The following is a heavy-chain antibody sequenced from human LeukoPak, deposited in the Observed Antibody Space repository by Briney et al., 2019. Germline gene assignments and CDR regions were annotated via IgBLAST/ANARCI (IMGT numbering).Heavy chain of an antibody. CDR3: ARDLHYGSGSYLGN. D-gene: IGHD3-10*01. CDR2: INLNSGGT. J-gene: IGHJ4*02. CDR1: GYTFTDYY. V-gene: IGHV1-2*02. Sequence: SLKVSCKASGYTFTDYYMHWVRQAPGQGLEWMGWINLNSGGTDYEQKFQGRVTMTRDTSISTAYRELSSLRSDDTAVYYCARDLHYGSGSYLGNWGEGTLVTGFS.